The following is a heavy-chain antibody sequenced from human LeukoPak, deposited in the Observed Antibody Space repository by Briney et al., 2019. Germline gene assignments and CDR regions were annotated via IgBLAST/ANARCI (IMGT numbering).Heavy chain of an antibody. V-gene: IGHV3-33*01. CDR2: IWYDGSNK. D-gene: IGHD3-22*01. CDR1: GFTSSSYG. CDR3: ARDAVTYYYDSSGYYLDY. Sequence: GGSLRLSCAASGFTSSSYGMHWVRQAPGQGLEWVAVIWYDGSNKYYADSVKGRFTISRDNSKNTLYLQMNSLRAEDTAVYYCARDAVTYYYDSSGYYLDYWGQGTLVTVSS. J-gene: IGHJ4*02.